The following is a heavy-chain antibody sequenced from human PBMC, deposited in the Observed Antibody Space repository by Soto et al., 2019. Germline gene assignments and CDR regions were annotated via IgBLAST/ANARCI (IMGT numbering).Heavy chain of an antibody. Sequence: QVQLVESGGGVVQPGRSLRLSCAASGFTFSRYGMHWVRQAPGKGLEWVAVIWYDGSNKYYADSVKGRFTISRDNSKNTLYLQMNSLRAVDTAVYYCARKAYYYDSSGYYFDYWGQGTLVTVSS. V-gene: IGHV3-33*01. CDR3: ARKAYYYDSSGYYFDY. CDR1: GFTFSRYG. D-gene: IGHD3-22*01. CDR2: IWYDGSNK. J-gene: IGHJ4*02.